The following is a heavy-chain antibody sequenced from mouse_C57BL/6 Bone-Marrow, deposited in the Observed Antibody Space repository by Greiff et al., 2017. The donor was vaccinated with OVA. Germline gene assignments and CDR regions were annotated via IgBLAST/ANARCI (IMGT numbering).Heavy chain of an antibody. CDR3: SCSGYVSWFGY. D-gene: IGHD3-2*02. CDR1: GYTFTSYW. CDR2: IDPSGSYT. Sequence: QVQLQQPGAELVKPGASVKLSCKASGYTFTSYWMQWVKQRPGQGLEWIGEIDPSGSYTNYNQKFKGKATLTVDTYSSTAYMQLSSLTSEASAVYSCSCSGYVSWFGYWGQGTLVTVSA. J-gene: IGHJ3*01. V-gene: IGHV1-50*01.